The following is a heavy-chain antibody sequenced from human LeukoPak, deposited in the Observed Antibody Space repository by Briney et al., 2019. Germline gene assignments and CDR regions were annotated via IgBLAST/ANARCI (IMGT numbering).Heavy chain of an antibody. CDR1: GFTFSDCY. CDR3: ARAPPRGATYSFDL. D-gene: IGHD1-14*01. CDR2: SKDKANSYTI. J-gene: IGHJ4*02. V-gene: IGHV3-72*01. Sequence: PGGSLTLSCAASGFTFSDCYTDWVRPAPGKGLEWVGCSKDKANSYTIECSTSVKGIFPISRQQTKPSLYPKMNSLSSEHTAVYYCARAPPRGATYSFDLGGQGILVSVSS.